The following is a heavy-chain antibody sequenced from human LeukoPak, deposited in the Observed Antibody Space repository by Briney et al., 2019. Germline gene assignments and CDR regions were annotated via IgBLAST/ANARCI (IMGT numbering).Heavy chain of an antibody. D-gene: IGHD2-21*02. CDR2: IIPIFGIA. J-gene: IGHJ6*02. CDR3: ASSRRGVVVTAMDYYYGMDV. V-gene: IGHV1-69*10. Sequence: SVTVSCKASGGTFISYAISWVRQAPGQGLEWMGRIIPIFGIANYAQKFQGRVTITADKSTSTAYMELSSLRSEDTAVYYCASSRRGVVVTAMDYYYGMDVWGQGTTVTVSS. CDR1: GGTFISYA.